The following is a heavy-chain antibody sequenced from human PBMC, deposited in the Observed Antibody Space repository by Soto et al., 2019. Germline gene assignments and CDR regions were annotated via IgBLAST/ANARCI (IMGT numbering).Heavy chain of an antibody. Sequence: SETLSLTCAVYGGSFSGYYWSWIRQPPGKGLEWIGEINHSGSTNYNPSLKSRVTISVDTSKNQFSLKLSSVTAADTAVYYCARGSVGSEVYYFDYWGQGTLVTVSS. CDR1: GGSFSGYY. CDR3: ARGSVGSEVYYFDY. J-gene: IGHJ4*02. D-gene: IGHD1-26*01. V-gene: IGHV4-34*01. CDR2: INHSGST.